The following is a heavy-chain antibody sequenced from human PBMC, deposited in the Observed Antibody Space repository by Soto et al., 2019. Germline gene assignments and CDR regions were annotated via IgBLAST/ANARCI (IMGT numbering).Heavy chain of an antibody. J-gene: IGHJ4*02. CDR2: ISGSGTST. V-gene: IGHV3-23*01. CDR1: GFTFSSYA. D-gene: IGHD2-21*01. Sequence: LRLSCAASGFTFSSYALNWVRQAPGKGLEWVAEISGSGTSTYYAPSVRGRFTISSDSSKNTLYLRMYSLRAEDTAMYYCAKSLSALFSLGDFKYWGQGALVTVSS. CDR3: AKSLSALFSLGDFKY.